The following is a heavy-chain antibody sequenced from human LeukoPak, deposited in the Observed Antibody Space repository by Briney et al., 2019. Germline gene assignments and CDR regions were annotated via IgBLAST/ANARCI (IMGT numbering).Heavy chain of an antibody. J-gene: IGHJ5*02. Sequence: GASAKVSCKVSGYTLTELSMHWVRQAPGKGLEWMGGFDPEDGETIYAQKFQGRVTMTEDTSTDTAYMELSSLRPDDTAVYYCARVFHGGIVAWWSGSDHCSWFDPWGQGTLVTVSS. CDR1: GYTLTELS. V-gene: IGHV1-24*01. D-gene: IGHD2-15*01. CDR3: ARVFHGGIVAWWSGSDHCSWFDP. CDR2: FDPEDGET.